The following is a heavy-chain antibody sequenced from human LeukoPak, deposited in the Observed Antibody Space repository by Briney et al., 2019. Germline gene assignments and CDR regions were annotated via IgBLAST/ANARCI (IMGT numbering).Heavy chain of an antibody. J-gene: IGHJ5*02. CDR1: GGSFSGYY. CDR2: INHSGST. D-gene: IGHD3-3*01. CDR3: ASITIFGVVPTTTWFDP. Sequence: SDTLSLTCAVYGGSFSGYYWSWIRQPPGKGLEWIGEINHSGSTNYNPSLKSRVTISVDTSKNQFSLKLSSVTAADTAVYYCASITIFGVVPTTTWFDPWGQGTLVTVSS. V-gene: IGHV4-34*01.